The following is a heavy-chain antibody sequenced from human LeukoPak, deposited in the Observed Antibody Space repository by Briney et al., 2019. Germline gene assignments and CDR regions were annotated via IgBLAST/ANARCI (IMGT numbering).Heavy chain of an antibody. CDR1: GFTFTNAW. CDR3: TTDRGLTMIRGVLVD. CDR2: IKSKGDGETT. J-gene: IGHJ4*02. V-gene: IGHV3-15*01. Sequence: GGSLRLSCAASGFTFTNAWMTGVREAPGEGGEGGGRIKSKGDGETTDYAEPVKGRFSMSRDDSEATMYLQMYGLEAEDTAVYYCTTDRGLTMIRGVLVDWGQGALVTVSS. D-gene: IGHD3-10*01.